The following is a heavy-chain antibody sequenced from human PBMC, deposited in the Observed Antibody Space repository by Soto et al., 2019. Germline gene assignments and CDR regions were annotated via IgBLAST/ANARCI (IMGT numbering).Heavy chain of an antibody. CDR1: GYTFTGYY. Sequence: VASVKVSCKASGYTFTGYYMHWVRQAPGQGLEWMGWINPNSGGTNYAQKFQGWVTTTRDTSISTAYMELSRLRSDDTAVYYCARGLGSIAALGPYYYYMDVWGKGTTVTVSS. CDR2: INPNSGGT. CDR3: ARGLGSIAALGPYYYYMDV. D-gene: IGHD6-6*01. V-gene: IGHV1-2*04. J-gene: IGHJ6*03.